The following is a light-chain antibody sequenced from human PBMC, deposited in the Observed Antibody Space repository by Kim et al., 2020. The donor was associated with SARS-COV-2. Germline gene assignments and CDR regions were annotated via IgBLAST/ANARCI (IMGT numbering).Light chain of an antibody. V-gene: IGKV4-1*01. CDR3: QQYYRTPLT. CDR1: QSVLYSSNNKDC. J-gene: IGKJ5*01. Sequence: ATINCQSSQSVLYSSNNKDCLAWYQQKPGQPPRLLIYWASNRETGVPDRFSGGGSGTDFTLTISSLQAEDVAVYYCQQYYRTPLTFGQGTRLEIK. CDR2: WAS.